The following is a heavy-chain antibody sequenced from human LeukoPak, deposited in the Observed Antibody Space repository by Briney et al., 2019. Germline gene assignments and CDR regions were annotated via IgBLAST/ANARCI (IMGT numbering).Heavy chain of an antibody. J-gene: IGHJ4*02. V-gene: IGHV3-30*18. CDR2: VSDNGGLK. D-gene: IGHD6-19*01. Sequence: GGSLRLSCAASGFTLSRHGMHWVRQAPGRGLEWLAVVSDNGGLKYYSDSVKGRFTISRDNSKNTLYLQVNSLRAEDTAIYYCSKGRTVTGTLALDYWGQGTLVTVSS. CDR1: GFTLSRHG. CDR3: SKGRTVTGTLALDY.